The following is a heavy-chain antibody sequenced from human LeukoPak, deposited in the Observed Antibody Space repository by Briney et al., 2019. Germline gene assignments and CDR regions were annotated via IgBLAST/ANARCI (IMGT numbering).Heavy chain of an antibody. CDR2: IDPSDSYT. Sequence: GGSLRLSCKGSGYSFTSYWISWVRQMPGKGLEWMGRIDPSDSYTNYSPSFQGHVTISADKSISTAYLQWSSLKASDTAMYYCARHRGYSSSCHYWGQGTLVTVSS. CDR3: ARHRGYSSSCHY. CDR1: GYSFTSYW. D-gene: IGHD6-13*01. J-gene: IGHJ4*02. V-gene: IGHV5-10-1*01.